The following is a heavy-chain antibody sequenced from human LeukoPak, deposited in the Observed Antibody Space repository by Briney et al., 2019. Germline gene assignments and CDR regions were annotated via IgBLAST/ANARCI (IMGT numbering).Heavy chain of an antibody. J-gene: IGHJ5*02. CDR2: VNPKSGHT. Sequence: ASVKVSCTASGDTFSTYDVNWVRQAPGQGLEWMGWVNPKSGHTAYAQKFQGRVTMTSDTSTAFLELSSLRFEDTAVYFCARGVVGGTTVGPWGQGTLVTVSS. V-gene: IGHV1-8*01. D-gene: IGHD1-7*01. CDR3: ARGVVGGTTVGP. CDR1: GDTFSTYD.